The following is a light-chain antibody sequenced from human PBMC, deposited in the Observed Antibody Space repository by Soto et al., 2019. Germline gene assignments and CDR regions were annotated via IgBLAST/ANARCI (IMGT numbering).Light chain of an antibody. V-gene: IGKV1-39*01. CDR1: QSISSY. CDR3: QQSYSTPWLT. J-gene: IGKJ4*01. CDR2: GAS. Sequence: DIQMTQSPSSLSASVGDRVTITCRASQSISSYLNWYQQKPGKAPKLLIYGASSLQSGVPSRFSGSGSGTDFTLTISSLQPEDFATYYCQQSYSTPWLTFGGGTKVDIK.